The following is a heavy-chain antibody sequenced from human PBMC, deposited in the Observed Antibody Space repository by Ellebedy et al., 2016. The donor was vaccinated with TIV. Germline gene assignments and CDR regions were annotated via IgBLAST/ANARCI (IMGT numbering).Heavy chain of an antibody. CDR3: ARGAAYYYDSDDAFDI. J-gene: IGHJ3*02. V-gene: IGHV1-18*01. Sequence: ASVKVSCKASGYTFTSYGISWVRQAPGQGLEWMGWISAYNGNTNYAQNLQGRVTMTEDTSTDTAYMELSSLRSEDTAVYYCARGAAYYYDSDDAFDIWGQGTMVTVSS. CDR1: GYTFTSYG. CDR2: ISAYNGNT. D-gene: IGHD3-22*01.